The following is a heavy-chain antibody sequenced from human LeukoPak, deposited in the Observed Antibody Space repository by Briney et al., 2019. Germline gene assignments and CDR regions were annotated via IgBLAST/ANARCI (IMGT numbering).Heavy chain of an antibody. CDR2: TYYRSKWYS. D-gene: IGHD6-13*01. CDR3: VTARQQLDRYYYHYHGMDV. Sequence: SQTLSLTCAISGDSVSSSNAAWNWIRQSPSRGLEWLGRTYYRSKWYSDYAVSVQSRINISPDTSKILFYTHLNSVTPEDTAVYYCVTARQQLDRYYYHYHGMDVWGQGTTVTVSS. J-gene: IGHJ6*02. V-gene: IGHV6-1*01. CDR1: GDSVSSSNAA.